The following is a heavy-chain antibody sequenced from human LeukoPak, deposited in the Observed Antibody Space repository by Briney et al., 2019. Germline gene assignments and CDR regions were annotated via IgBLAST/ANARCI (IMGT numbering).Heavy chain of an antibody. CDR3: ASSRNYYGSGSYPDY. CDR2: ISAYNGNT. CDR1: GHTFTSYG. D-gene: IGHD3-10*01. Sequence: ASVKVSCKASGHTFTSYGISWVRQAPGQGLEWMGWISAYNGNTNYAQKLQGRVTMTTDTSTSTAYMELRSLRSDDTAVYYCASSRNYYGSGSYPDYWGQGTLVTVSS. J-gene: IGHJ4*02. V-gene: IGHV1-18*01.